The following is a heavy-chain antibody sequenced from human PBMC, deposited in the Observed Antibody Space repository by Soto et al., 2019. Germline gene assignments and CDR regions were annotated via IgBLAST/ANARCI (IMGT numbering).Heavy chain of an antibody. CDR3: AKMSDGWYGAFHI. V-gene: IGHV4-59*06. CDR2: IYYSGST. CDR1: GVSISSYY. D-gene: IGHD6-19*01. Sequence: SETLSLTCTVSGVSISSYYWSWIWQPPGKGLEWIGYIYYSGSTYYNPSLKSRVNISVDTSKNQFSLKLSSVTAEDTAVYYCAKMSDGWYGAFHIWGQGTMVTVSS. J-gene: IGHJ3*02.